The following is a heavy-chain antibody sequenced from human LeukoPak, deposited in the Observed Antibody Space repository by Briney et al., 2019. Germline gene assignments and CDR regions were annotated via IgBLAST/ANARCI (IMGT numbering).Heavy chain of an antibody. CDR3: AREWELLPGDY. CDR2: ISSDGSSS. D-gene: IGHD1-26*01. V-gene: IGHV3-74*01. CDR1: GFTFSSSW. J-gene: IGHJ4*02. Sequence: GGSLRLSCEASGFTFSSSWMHWVRQAPGKGLVWVSRISSDGSSSSYADSVKGRFTISRDNAKNTLSLQMNSLRVEDTAVYYCAREWELLPGDYWGQGTLVTVSS.